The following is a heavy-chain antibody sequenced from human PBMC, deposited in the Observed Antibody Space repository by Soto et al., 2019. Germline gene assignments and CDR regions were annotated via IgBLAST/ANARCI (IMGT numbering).Heavy chain of an antibody. J-gene: IGHJ4*02. CDR2: IIPIFGTA. CDR3: ARARIGDGYNFGRFAY. Sequence: QVQVVQSGAEVKNPGSSVNVSCKASGGTFSSYVITWVRQAPGQGLEWMGGIIPIFGTANYAQKFQGRLTITADESMSTAYMDLSSLRSEDTAVYYCARARIGDGYNFGRFAYWGQGTLVTVSS. CDR1: GGTFSSYV. V-gene: IGHV1-69*01. D-gene: IGHD5-12*01.